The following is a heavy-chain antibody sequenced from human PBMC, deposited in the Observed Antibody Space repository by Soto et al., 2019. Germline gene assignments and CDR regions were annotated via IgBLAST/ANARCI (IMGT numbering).Heavy chain of an antibody. D-gene: IGHD2-21*01. Sequence: ASVKVSCKASGYPFIGYGISWVRQATGQGPEWMGWVSGHNGNTYYAQKFQGRVTMTTDTSTNTAYMELRSLRSDDTAVYYCARGTIVERPYFYMDVWGKGTTVTVSS. CDR2: VSGHNGNT. V-gene: IGHV1-18*01. J-gene: IGHJ6*03. CDR1: GYPFIGYG. CDR3: ARGTIVERPYFYMDV.